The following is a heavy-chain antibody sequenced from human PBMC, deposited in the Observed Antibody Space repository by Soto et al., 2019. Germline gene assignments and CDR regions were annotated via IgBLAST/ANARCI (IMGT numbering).Heavy chain of an antibody. CDR2: IYYSGST. V-gene: IGHV4-31*03. J-gene: IGHJ6*02. Sequence: QVQLQESGPGLVKPSQTLSLTCTVSGGSISSVGYYWSWIRQHPGKGLEWIGYIYYSGSTYYNPSLMSRVTIAVDPSKNQFSLKLSSVTAADTAVYYCARARPGVYYYYYYGMDVWGQGTTVTVSS. D-gene: IGHD3-3*01. CDR3: ARARPGVYYYYYYGMDV. CDR1: GGSISSVGYY.